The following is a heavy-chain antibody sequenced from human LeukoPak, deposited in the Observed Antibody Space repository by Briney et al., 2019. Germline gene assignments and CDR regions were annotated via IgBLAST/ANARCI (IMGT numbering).Heavy chain of an antibody. V-gene: IGHV3-23*01. CDR3: ARDNGYSGYEN. D-gene: IGHD5-12*01. CDR1: GFTFSSYW. J-gene: IGHJ4*02. Sequence: PGGSLRLSCAASGFTFSSYWMSWVRQAPGKGLEWVSAISGSGGNTYYADSVKGRFTISRDNSKNTLYLQMNSLRAEDTAVYYCARDNGYSGYENWGQGTLVTVSS. CDR2: ISGSGGNT.